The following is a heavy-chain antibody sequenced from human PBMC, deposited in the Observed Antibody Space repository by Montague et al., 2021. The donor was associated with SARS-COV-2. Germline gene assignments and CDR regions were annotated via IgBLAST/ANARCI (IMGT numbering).Heavy chain of an antibody. CDR3: RVVPAGIPKGPNFYYMDV. CDR2: IYHSGST. V-gene: IGHV4-34*01. J-gene: IGHJ6*03. CDR1: GGSFSGYS. Sequence: SDTLSLTCTVSGGSFSGYSWSWIRQPPGKGLEWIGQIYHSGSTNYNPSLKSRVTISVDTSKNQFSLKLSSVTAADTALYYCRVVPAGIPKGPNFYYMDVWGKGTTVTVSS. D-gene: IGHD2-2*02.